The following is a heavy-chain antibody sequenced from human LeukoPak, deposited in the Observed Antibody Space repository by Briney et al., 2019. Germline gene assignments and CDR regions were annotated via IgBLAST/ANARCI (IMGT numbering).Heavy chain of an antibody. CDR1: GFTFSGHW. CDR2: INQGGSDK. Sequence: GGSLRLSCAASGFTFSGHWMSWVRQAPGKGLEWVANINQGGSDKYYVDSVKGRFTISTDNANNLLYLQMNSLRGEDTAVYYCTRDRSRAEDDWGQGTLVTVSS. V-gene: IGHV3-7*01. J-gene: IGHJ4*02. CDR3: TRDRSRAEDD. D-gene: IGHD1-14*01.